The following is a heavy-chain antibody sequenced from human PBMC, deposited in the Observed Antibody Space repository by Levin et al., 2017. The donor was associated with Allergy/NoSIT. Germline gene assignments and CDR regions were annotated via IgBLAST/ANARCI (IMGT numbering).Heavy chain of an antibody. CDR2: ISYDGSNK. J-gene: IGHJ6*03. V-gene: IGHV3-30*03. CDR1: GFTFSSYG. D-gene: IGHD6-19*01. Sequence: GGSLRLSCAASGFTFSSYGMHWVRQAPGKGLEWVAVISYDGSNKYYADSVKGRFTISRDNSKNTLYLQMNSLRAEDTAVYYCALSGLSNYYYYYMDVWGKGTTVTVSS. CDR3: ALSGLSNYYYYYMDV.